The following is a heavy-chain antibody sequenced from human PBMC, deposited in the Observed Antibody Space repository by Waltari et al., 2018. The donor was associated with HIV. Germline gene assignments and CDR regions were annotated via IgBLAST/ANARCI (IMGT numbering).Heavy chain of an antibody. V-gene: IGHV4-59*01. Sequence: QVQLQESGPGLVKPSETLSLTCAVSGDSISSSCWSWIRQTPGKGLEWIGYIYYSGSTTHNPSLRNRVTISLETSKNQFSLKMTSVTVADTALYYCARGGLIAAAGGGERRLDPWGQGTLVTVSS. D-gene: IGHD6-13*01. CDR3: ARGGLIAAAGGGERRLDP. J-gene: IGHJ5*02. CDR1: GDSISSSC. CDR2: IYYSGST.